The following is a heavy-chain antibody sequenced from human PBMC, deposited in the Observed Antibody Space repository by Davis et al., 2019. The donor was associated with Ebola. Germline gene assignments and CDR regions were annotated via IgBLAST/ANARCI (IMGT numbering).Heavy chain of an antibody. CDR1: GYTFTSYG. CDR3: ARGSDYCISTSCYPEEYNWFDP. V-gene: IGHV1-18*01. Sequence: ASVKVSCKASGYTFTSYGISWVRQAPGQGLEWMGWISAYNGNTNYAQKLQSRVTMTTDTSTSTAYMELSSLRSEDTAVYYCARGSDYCISTSCYPEEYNWFDPWGQGTLVTVSS. J-gene: IGHJ5*02. D-gene: IGHD2-2*01. CDR2: ISAYNGNT.